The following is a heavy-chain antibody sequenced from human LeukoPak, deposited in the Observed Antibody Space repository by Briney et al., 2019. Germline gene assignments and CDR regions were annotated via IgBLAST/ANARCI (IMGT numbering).Heavy chain of an antibody. V-gene: IGHV3-30*02. Sequence: PGGSLRLSCAASGFTFSTYGMQWVRQAPGKGLEWPSFIWFDGSSKHYADSVKGRFIISRDNSKGTLYLEMNSLRPEDTGVYYCAKDLPPTIMIAWGQGTLVTVSS. CDR3: AKDLPPTIMIA. D-gene: IGHD2-2*02. CDR2: IWFDGSSK. CDR1: GFTFSTYG. J-gene: IGHJ5*02.